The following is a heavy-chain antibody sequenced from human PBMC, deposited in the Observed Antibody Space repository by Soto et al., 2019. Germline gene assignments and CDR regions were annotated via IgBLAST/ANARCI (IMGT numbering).Heavy chain of an antibody. CDR2: ISGSGGST. Sequence: GGSLRLSCAASGFTFSSYAMSWVRQAPGKGLEWVSAISGSGGSTYYADSVKGRFTISRDNSKNTLYLQMNSLRAEDTAVYYCAKVGATTPSYYYYYGMDVWGQGTTVTVSS. J-gene: IGHJ6*02. CDR1: GFTFSSYA. D-gene: IGHD1-26*01. CDR3: AKVGATTPSYYYYYGMDV. V-gene: IGHV3-23*01.